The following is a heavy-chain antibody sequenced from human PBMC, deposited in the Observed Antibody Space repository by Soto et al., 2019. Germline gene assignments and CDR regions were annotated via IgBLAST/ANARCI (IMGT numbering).Heavy chain of an antibody. CDR2: ISYDGSNK. D-gene: IGHD3-16*01. CDR3: ARDLVPSPMGYYYGMDV. J-gene: IGHJ6*01. CDR1: GFTFSSYA. Sequence: QVQLVESGGGVVQPGRSLRLSCAASGFTFSSYAMHWVRQAPGKGLEWVAVISYDGSNKYYADSVKGRFTISRDNSKNTLYLQMNSLRAEDTAVYYCARDLVPSPMGYYYGMDVW. V-gene: IGHV3-30-3*01.